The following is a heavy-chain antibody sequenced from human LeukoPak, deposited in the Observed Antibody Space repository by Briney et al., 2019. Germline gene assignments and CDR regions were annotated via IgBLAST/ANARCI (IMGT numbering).Heavy chain of an antibody. CDR2: ISPSGGIT. V-gene: IGHV3-23*01. D-gene: IGHD1-26*01. Sequence: GGTLRLSCAASGFTFSSHGMSWVRQAPGKGLEWVSGISPSGGITYYTDSVKGRFTISRDNSKNTVSLQMNSLRGEDTAVYYCAKDQGGSRDYWGQGTLVTVSS. CDR3: AKDQGGSRDY. CDR1: GFTFSSHG. J-gene: IGHJ4*02.